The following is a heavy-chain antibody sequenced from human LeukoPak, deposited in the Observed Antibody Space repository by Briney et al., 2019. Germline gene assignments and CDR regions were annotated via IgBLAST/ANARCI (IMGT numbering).Heavy chain of an antibody. V-gene: IGHV3-23*01. J-gene: IGHJ4*02. CDR2: ISGSGGST. CDR3: AKTAYDSSGYSVYYFDY. D-gene: IGHD3-22*01. Sequence: GGSLRLSCAASGFTFSSYAMSWVRQAPGKGLEWVSAISGSGGSTYYADSVKGRFTISRDNSKNTLYLQMNSLRAEDTAVYYCAKTAYDSSGYSVYYFDYWGQGTLVTVSS. CDR1: GFTFSSYA.